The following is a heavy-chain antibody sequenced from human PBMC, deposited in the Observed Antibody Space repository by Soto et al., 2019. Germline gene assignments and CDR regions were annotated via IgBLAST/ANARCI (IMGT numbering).Heavy chain of an antibody. V-gene: IGHV5-10-1*01. J-gene: IGHJ5*02. CDR2: IDPSDSNT. CDR3: ARHGFRAAPRNLFDP. D-gene: IGHD6-6*01. CDR1: GDTFSSYW. Sequence: GESLKISCKGSGDTFSSYWISWVRQMPGKGLEWMGRIDPSDSNTYYRPSLRGHVTISVDTSKNQFSLKLSSVTAADTAVYYCARHGFRAAPRNLFDPWGQGTLVTVSS.